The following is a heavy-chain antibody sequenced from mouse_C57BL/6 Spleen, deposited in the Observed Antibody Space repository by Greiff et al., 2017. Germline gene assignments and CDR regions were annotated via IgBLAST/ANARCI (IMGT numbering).Heavy chain of an antibody. CDR1: GYTFTSYW. CDR3: ARSPYGHDPYDFDY. CDR2: IDPSDSYT. D-gene: IGHD2-2*01. V-gene: IGHV1-69*01. J-gene: IGHJ2*01. Sequence: QVQLKQPGAELVMPGASVKLSCKASGYTFTSYWMHWVKQRPGQGLEWIGEIDPSDSYTNYNQKFKGKSTLTVDKSSSTAYMQLSSLTSEDSAVYYCARSPYGHDPYDFDYWGQGTTLTVSS.